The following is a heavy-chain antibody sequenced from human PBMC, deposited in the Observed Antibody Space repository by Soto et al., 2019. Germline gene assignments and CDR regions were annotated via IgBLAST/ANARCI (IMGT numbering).Heavy chain of an antibody. CDR3: ARDKITGRFDY. Sequence: QVQLQQWGAGLLTPSETLSLPCAVSGGSFTGYYWTWIRQPPGTGLEWIGEINNSGGTNYNPSLKSRVTVSGDGSMYQFSLKLTSVAAAGTAVYYCARDKITGRFDYWGQGTLVTVSS. J-gene: IGHJ4*02. CDR1: GGSFTGYY. CDR2: INNSGGT. D-gene: IGHD2-8*02. V-gene: IGHV4-34*01.